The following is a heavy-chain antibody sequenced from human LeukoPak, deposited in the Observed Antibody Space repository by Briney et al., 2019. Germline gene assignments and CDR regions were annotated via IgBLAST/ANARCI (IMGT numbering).Heavy chain of an antibody. J-gene: IGHJ4*02. Sequence: GGSLRLSCAAAGFTFSSYAMHWVRQAPGKGLEWVAVISYDGSNKYYADSVKGRFTISRDNSKNTLYLQMNSLRAEDTAMYYCARDPVITTGLDYWGQGTLVTVSS. D-gene: IGHD3-22*01. V-gene: IGHV3-30*01. CDR3: ARDPVITTGLDY. CDR1: GFTFSSYA. CDR2: ISYDGSNK.